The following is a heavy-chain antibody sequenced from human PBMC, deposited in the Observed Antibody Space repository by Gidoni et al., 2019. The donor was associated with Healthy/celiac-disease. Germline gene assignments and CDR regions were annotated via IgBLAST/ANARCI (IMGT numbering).Heavy chain of an antibody. D-gene: IGHD3-10*01. CDR2: MNPNSGNT. V-gene: IGHV1-8*01. Sequence: QVQLVQSGAEVKKPGASVKVSCKASGYTFTSYAINWVRQATGQGLEWMGWMNPNSGNTGYAQKFQGRVTMTRNTSISTAYMELSSLRSEDTAVYYCARVLLWFGEYHPYYFDYWGQGTLVTVSS. CDR1: GYTFTSYA. CDR3: ARVLLWFGEYHPYYFDY. J-gene: IGHJ4*02.